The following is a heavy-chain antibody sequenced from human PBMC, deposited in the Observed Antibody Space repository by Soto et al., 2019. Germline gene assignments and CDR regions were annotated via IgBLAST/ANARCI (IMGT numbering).Heavy chain of an antibody. V-gene: IGHV4-34*01. CDR2: INHSGST. Sequence: LEALSLTCAVYGGSFSGYYWSSIRQPPGKGLEWIGEINHSGSTNYNPSLKSRVTISVDTSKNQFSLKLTSVTAADTAVYYCARGGGYYYMDVWDKGTTVTVSS. CDR3: ARGGGYYYMDV. J-gene: IGHJ6*03. CDR1: GGSFSGYY.